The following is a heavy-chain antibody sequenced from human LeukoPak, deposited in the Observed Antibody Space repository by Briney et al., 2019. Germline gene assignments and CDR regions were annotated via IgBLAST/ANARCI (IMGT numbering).Heavy chain of an antibody. D-gene: IGHD3-22*01. J-gene: IGHJ3*02. CDR1: GFTFSSYD. V-gene: IGHV3-13*01. CDR3: ARGHGYYYDSSGYYGNDAFDI. Sequence: GGSLRLSCAASGFTFSSYDMHWVRQATGKGLEWVSAIGTAGDTYCPGSVKGRFTISRENAKNSLYLQMNSLRAGDTAVYYCARGHGYYYDSSGYYGNDAFDIWGQGTMVTVSS. CDR2: IGTAGDT.